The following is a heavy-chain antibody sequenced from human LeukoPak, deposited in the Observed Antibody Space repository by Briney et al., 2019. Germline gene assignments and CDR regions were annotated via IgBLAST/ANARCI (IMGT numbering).Heavy chain of an antibody. D-gene: IGHD2/OR15-2a*01. CDR1: GFIFSSYA. Sequence: GGSLRLSCAASGFIFSSYAMNWVRQAPGKGLEWVSAINNSGGRTYDADSVKGRFTISRDNSKNTLYLRMNSLRAEDTAEYHCAKGPLSHFDSWGQGTLVTVSS. J-gene: IGHJ4*02. V-gene: IGHV3-23*01. CDR2: INNSGGRT. CDR3: AKGPLSHFDS.